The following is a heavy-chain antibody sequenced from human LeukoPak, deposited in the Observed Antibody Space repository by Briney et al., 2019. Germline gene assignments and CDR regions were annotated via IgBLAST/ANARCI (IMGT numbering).Heavy chain of an antibody. Sequence: GGSLRLSCAASGIIFSKYGMRWVRQAPGKGLEWVATVLGSGVPTYYADSVQGRFTISRDNSKNTLYLQMSSLRAEDTAIYYCAKDPNGHYIGTFDIWGQATTVIVS. V-gene: IGHV3-23*01. D-gene: IGHD4-17*01. CDR3: AKDPNGHYIGTFDI. CDR2: VLGSGVPT. J-gene: IGHJ3*02. CDR1: GIIFSKYG.